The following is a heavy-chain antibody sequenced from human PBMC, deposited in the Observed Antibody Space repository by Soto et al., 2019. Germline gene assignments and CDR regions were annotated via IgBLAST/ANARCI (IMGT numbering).Heavy chain of an antibody. Sequence: QVQLVESGGGVVQPGRSLRLSCAASGFTFSSYGMHWVRQAPGKGLEWVAVIWYDGSNKYYADSVKGRFTISRDNSKNTXXLQMNSLRAEGTAVYYCARSRVCGGDCKLPSWFDPWGQGTLVTVSS. D-gene: IGHD2-21*02. CDR3: ARSRVCGGDCKLPSWFDP. CDR1: GFTFSSYG. CDR2: IWYDGSNK. J-gene: IGHJ5*02. V-gene: IGHV3-33*01.